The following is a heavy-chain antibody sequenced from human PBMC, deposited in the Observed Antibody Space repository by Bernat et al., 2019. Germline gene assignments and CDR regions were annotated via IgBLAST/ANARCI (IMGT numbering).Heavy chain of an antibody. Sequence: EVQLVESGGDLVQPGGSLTLSCAASGFNFRSSWMRWIRQAPGKGLEWVANIKGGGSETYYVDAVKGRFTISRDNTKNSMYLQMNSLRAEDTALYYCVRDTDYWGQGTLVTVSS. CDR1: GFNFRSSW. V-gene: IGHV3-7*03. CDR2: IKGGGSET. CDR3: VRDTDY. J-gene: IGHJ4*02.